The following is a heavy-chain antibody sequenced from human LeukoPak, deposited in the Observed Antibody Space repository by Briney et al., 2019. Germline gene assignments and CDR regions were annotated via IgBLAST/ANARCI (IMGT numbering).Heavy chain of an antibody. D-gene: IGHD2-15*01. CDR2: IKQDGSEK. CDR1: GFTFSAYW. J-gene: IGHJ4*02. Sequence: PTGGSLRLSCAASGFTFSAYWMTWVRQAPGRGLEWVANIKQDGSEKYYVDSAKGRFTISRDNAKNSLYLQMNSLRAEDTAVYYCARDGGGSCYDSTCLDYYFDYWGQGTLVTVSS. V-gene: IGHV3-7*01. CDR3: ARDGGGSCYDSTCLDYYFDY.